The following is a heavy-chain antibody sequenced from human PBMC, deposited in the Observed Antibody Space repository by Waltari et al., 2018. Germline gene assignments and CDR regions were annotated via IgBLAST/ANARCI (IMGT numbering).Heavy chain of an antibody. D-gene: IGHD1-1*01. V-gene: IGHV1-2*06. J-gene: IGHJ4*02. CDR3: ARELERPDY. Sequence: QVQLVQSGAEVKTPGASVKVSCKASGYTFTGYYMHWVRQAPGQGLGGMGRINPNSGGTNYAQKCQGRVTMTRDTSISTAYMELSRLRSDDTAVYYCARELERPDYWGQGTLVTVSS. CDR1: GYTFTGYY. CDR2: INPNSGGT.